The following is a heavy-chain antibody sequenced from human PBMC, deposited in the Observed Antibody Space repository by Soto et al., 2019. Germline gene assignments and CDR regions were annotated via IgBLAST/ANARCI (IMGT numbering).Heavy chain of an antibody. Sequence: QVQLVQSGAEVKKPGASVKVSCKASGYTFTGYYMHWVRQAPGQGLEWMGWINPNSGGTNYAQKFQGWVTMTRDTSTSTAYLGLGSLRSDDPAVYYCARDKGRCYPQGSALYDYGMDVWCQVSTVSGSS. CDR1: GYTFTGYY. J-gene: IGHJ6*02. V-gene: IGHV1-2*04. CDR3: ARDKGRCYPQGSALYDYGMDV. D-gene: IGHD2-15*01. CDR2: INPNSGGT.